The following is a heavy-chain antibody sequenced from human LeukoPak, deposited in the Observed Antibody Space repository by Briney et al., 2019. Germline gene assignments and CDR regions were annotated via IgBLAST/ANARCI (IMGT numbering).Heavy chain of an antibody. Sequence: GGSLRLSCAASGFTFSSYGMHWVRQAPGKGLEWVAVISYDGSNKYYADSVKGRFTISRDNSKNTLYLQMNSLRAEDTAVYYCAKGSGYGPRSAFDIWGQGTMVTVSS. J-gene: IGHJ3*02. CDR1: GFTFSSYG. V-gene: IGHV3-30*18. CDR2: ISYDGSNK. D-gene: IGHD5-18*01. CDR3: AKGSGYGPRSAFDI.